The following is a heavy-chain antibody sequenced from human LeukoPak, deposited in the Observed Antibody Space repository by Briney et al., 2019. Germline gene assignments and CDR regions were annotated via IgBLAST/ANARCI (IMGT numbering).Heavy chain of an antibody. CDR2: INHSGST. J-gene: IGHJ4*02. Sequence: SETLSLTCAVYGGSFSGYYWSWIRQPPGKGLERIGEINHSGSTNYNPSLKSRVTISADTSKNQFSLKLSSVTAADTAVYYCASLIYDYVWGSWWYFDYWGQGTLVTVSS. CDR1: GGSFSGYY. D-gene: IGHD3-16*01. CDR3: ASLIYDYVWGSWWYFDY. V-gene: IGHV4-34*01.